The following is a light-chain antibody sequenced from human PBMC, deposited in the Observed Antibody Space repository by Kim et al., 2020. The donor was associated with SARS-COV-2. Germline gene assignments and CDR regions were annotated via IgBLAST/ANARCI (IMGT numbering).Light chain of an antibody. V-gene: IGLV3-1*01. Sequence: SVSPGQTATITCSGDKLGDKFACWYQQKAGQSPVLVIYQDNKRPSGIPERFSGSNSGNTATLTIRGTQPMDEADYYCQTWDTSTVLFGGGTKLTVL. CDR1: KLGDKF. CDR2: QDN. CDR3: QTWDTSTVL. J-gene: IGLJ2*01.